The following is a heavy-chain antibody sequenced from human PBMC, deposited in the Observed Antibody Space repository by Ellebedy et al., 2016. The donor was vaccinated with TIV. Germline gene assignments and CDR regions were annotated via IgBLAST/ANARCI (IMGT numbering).Heavy chain of an antibody. Sequence: GESLKISCVASGFTFSDYYMSWIRQAPGKGLEWISYIDSGGTTTYHADSVKGRFTISRDNAKNSLYLQMNSLRAEDTAVYYCARDRIAARPYWTDTDYWGQGTLVTVSS. CDR2: IDSGGTTT. CDR3: ARDRIAARPYWTDTDY. D-gene: IGHD6-6*01. CDR1: GFTFSDYY. J-gene: IGHJ4*02. V-gene: IGHV3-11*01.